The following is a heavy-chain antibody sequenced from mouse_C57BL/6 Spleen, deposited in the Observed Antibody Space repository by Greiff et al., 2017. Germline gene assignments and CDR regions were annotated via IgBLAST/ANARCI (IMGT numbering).Heavy chain of an antibody. CDR2: IDPSDSYT. D-gene: IGHD2-1*01. CDR3: ARRVVPYGNQYYFDY. V-gene: IGHV1-69*01. J-gene: IGHJ2*01. CDR1: GYTFTSYW. Sequence: QVQLQQPGAELVMPGASVKLSCKASGYTFTSYWMHWVKQRPGQGLEWIGEIDPSDSYTNYNQKFQGKSTLTVDKSSSTAYMQLSSLTSEDSAVYYCARRVVPYGNQYYFDYWGQGTTLTVSS.